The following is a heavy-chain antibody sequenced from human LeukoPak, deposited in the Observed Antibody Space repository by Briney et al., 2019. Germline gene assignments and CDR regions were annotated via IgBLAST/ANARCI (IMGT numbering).Heavy chain of an antibody. D-gene: IGHD3-10*01. CDR2: INPNSGGT. V-gene: IGHV1-2*02. J-gene: IGHJ4*02. CDR1: GYTFTGYY. CDR3: ARVFSPLVRGVIITSASDDY. Sequence: EASVKVSCKASGYTFTGYYMHWVRQAPGQGLEWMGWINPNSGGTNYAQKFQGRVTMTRDTSISTAYMELSRPRSDDAAVYYCARVFSPLVRGVIITSASDDYWGQGTLVTVSS.